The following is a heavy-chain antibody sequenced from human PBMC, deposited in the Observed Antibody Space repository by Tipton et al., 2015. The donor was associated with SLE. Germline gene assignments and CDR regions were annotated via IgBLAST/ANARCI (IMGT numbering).Heavy chain of an antibody. CDR3: ARHGGYCSGGCFDY. CDR2: IYYSGST. CDR1: GGSISSYY. J-gene: IGHJ4*02. V-gene: IGHV4-59*08. D-gene: IGHD2-15*01. Sequence: TLSLTCTVSGGSISSYYWSWIRQPPGKGLEWIGYIYYSGSTYYNPSLKSRVTISVDTSKNQFPLKLSSVTAADTAVYYCARHGGYCSGGCFDYWGQGTLVTVSS.